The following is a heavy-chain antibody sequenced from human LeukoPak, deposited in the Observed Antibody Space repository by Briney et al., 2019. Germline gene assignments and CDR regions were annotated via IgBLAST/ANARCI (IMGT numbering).Heavy chain of an antibody. J-gene: IGHJ4*02. CDR3: AKGEQQLVRVYFDY. CDR2: ISGSGGST. CDR1: GFTFSSYA. D-gene: IGHD6-13*01. V-gene: IGHV3-23*01. Sequence: GGSLRLSCAASGFTFSSYAMSWVRQAPGKGLEWVSAISGSGGSTYYADSVKGRFTISRDNSKNTLYLQMNSLRAEDTAVCYCAKGEQQLVRVYFDYWGQGTLVTVSS.